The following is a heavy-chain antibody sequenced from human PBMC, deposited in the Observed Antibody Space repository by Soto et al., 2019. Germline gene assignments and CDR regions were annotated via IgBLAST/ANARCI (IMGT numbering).Heavy chain of an antibody. J-gene: IGHJ6*02. Sequence: EVQLVESGGGLIQPGGSLRLSCAASGFTVSSNYMSWVRQAPGKGLEWVSVIYSGGSTYDADSVKGRFTISRDNSKNTLYLQMNSPRAEDTAVYYCARDRLYSNSYYYYYYGMDVWGQGTTVTVSS. CDR2: IYSGGST. CDR1: GFTVSSNY. V-gene: IGHV3-53*01. CDR3: ARDRLYSNSYYYYYYGMDV. D-gene: IGHD4-4*01.